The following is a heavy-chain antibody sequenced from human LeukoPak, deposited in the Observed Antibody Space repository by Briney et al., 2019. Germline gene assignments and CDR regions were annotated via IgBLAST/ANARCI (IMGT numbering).Heavy chain of an antibody. D-gene: IGHD2-2*01. J-gene: IGHJ4*02. CDR1: GFSLSTSGMC. CDR2: IDWDDDR. Sequence: SGPTLVNPTQTLTLTCTFSGFSLSTSGMCVRWIRQPPGKALEWLARIDWDDDRYYNTSLKTRLTISKDTSKNQVVLTMTNMDPVDTATYYCARMRYCSSTSCYYFDYWGQGTLVTVSS. CDR3: ARMRYCSSTSCYYFDY. V-gene: IGHV2-70*11.